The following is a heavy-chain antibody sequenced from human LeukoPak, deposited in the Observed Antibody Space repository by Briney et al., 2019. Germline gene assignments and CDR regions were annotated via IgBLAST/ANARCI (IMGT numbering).Heavy chain of an antibody. CDR1: GITFSSYS. J-gene: IGHJ6*03. CDR3: ASRGGTRLYYYYMDV. CDR2: ISSSSSYI. V-gene: IGHV3-21*01. Sequence: GGSLRLSCAASGITFSSYSMNWVRQAPGKGLEWVSSISSSSSYIYYADSVKGRFTISRDNAKNSLYLQMNSLRAEDTAVYYCASRGGTRLYYYYMDVWGKGTTVTVSS. D-gene: IGHD2-15*01.